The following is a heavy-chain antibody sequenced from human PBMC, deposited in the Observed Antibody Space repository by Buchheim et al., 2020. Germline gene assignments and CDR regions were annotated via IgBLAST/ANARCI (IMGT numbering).Heavy chain of an antibody. J-gene: IGHJ5*02. V-gene: IGHV3-7*03. CDR2: IKQDGSDK. D-gene: IGHD3-3*01. Sequence: EVQLVESGGGLVQPGGSLRLSCAASGFTFDNYWMTWVRQAPGKGLEWVATIKQDGSDKYYVDSVRGRFTISRDNAKNSLYLQMNSLRAEDTAVYYCARDEGNDFWRDRALDPWGQGTL. CDR3: ARDEGNDFWRDRALDP. CDR1: GFTFDNYW.